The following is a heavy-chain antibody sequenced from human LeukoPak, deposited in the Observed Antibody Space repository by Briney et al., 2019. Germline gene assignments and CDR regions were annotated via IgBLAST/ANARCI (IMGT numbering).Heavy chain of an antibody. Sequence: GASVKVSCKASGYTFTGYYTHWVRQAPGQGLEWMGWINANSGDTKYAQKFQGRVTMTRDTSISTAYMELSRLRSDDTAMYYRAREISGYSDYWGQGTLVTVSS. CDR3: AREISGYSDY. V-gene: IGHV1-2*02. CDR1: GYTFTGYY. J-gene: IGHJ4*02. CDR2: INANSGDT. D-gene: IGHD3-22*01.